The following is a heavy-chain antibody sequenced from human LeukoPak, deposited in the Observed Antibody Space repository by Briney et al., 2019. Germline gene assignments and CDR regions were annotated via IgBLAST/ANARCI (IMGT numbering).Heavy chain of an antibody. CDR1: GGSIRGYY. CDR3: AREWGSTSRRPLDS. D-gene: IGHD2-2*01. J-gene: IGHJ4*02. Sequence: SETLSLTCTVSGGSIRGYYWTWVRQPAGKGLEWIGRIYTFDNTNYNPSLKSRVSMSIDTSNNHFSLNLDAVTAADSAIYYCAREWGSTSRRPLDSWGQGSLVTVSS. CDR2: IYTFDNT. V-gene: IGHV4-4*07.